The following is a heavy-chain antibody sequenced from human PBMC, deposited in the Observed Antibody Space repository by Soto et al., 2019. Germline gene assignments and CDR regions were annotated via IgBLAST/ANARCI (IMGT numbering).Heavy chain of an antibody. D-gene: IGHD4-17*01. CDR3: AGCRTDYGCDGLSFRY. J-gene: IGHJ4*02. Sequence: QVQLVQSGAAVKRPGASVKVSCKASGYTFNGYAFGWVRQAPGQGLEWMGWISAYNGKTIYSPELQGRLTMTTDTSTSAAYMELRGLGSDDTAVYCCAGCRTDYGCDGLSFRYWGQGTLVTVSS. CDR1: GYTFNGYA. V-gene: IGHV1-18*01. CDR2: ISAYNGKT.